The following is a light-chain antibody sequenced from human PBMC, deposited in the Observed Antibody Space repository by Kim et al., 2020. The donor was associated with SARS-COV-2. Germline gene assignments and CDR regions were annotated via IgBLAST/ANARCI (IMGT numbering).Light chain of an antibody. CDR2: GDI. V-gene: IGLV1-40*01. Sequence: GAPGQTVPLPCTGSNVGPAYDVHWYQQFPGSAPKLLIYGDIHRPSGVPDRFSGSKSGTSASLAITGLQGEDEADYFCQTYDSGHVVFGGGTQLTVL. J-gene: IGLJ2*01. CDR3: QTYDSGHVV. CDR1: NVGPAYD.